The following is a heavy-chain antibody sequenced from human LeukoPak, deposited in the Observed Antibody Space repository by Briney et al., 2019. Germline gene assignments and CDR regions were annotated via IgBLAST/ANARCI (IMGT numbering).Heavy chain of an antibody. CDR3: ARLRGTGTTPRKYYFDY. Sequence: SETLSLTCAVYGGSFSGYYWSWIRQPPGKGLEWIGEINHSGSTSYNPSLKSRVTISVDTSKNQFSLKLSSVTAADTAVYYCARLRGTGTTPRKYYFDYWGQGTLVTVSS. CDR1: GGSFSGYY. D-gene: IGHD1-1*01. J-gene: IGHJ4*02. CDR2: INHSGST. V-gene: IGHV4-34*01.